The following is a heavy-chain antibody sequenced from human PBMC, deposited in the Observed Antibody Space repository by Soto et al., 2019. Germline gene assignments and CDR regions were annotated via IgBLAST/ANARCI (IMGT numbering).Heavy chain of an antibody. D-gene: IGHD3-9*01. CDR3: ARVRAEDFESLHPSDEGLDV. CDR2: MNPNSGNT. Sequence: ASVKVSCKASGYTFTSYDINWVRQATGQGLEWMGWMNPNSGNTGYAQKFQGRVTMTRNTSISTAYMELSSLRSEDTAVYYCARVRAEDFESLHPSDEGLDVCRQATTVPVS. V-gene: IGHV1-8*01. CDR1: GYTFTSYD. J-gene: IGHJ6*02.